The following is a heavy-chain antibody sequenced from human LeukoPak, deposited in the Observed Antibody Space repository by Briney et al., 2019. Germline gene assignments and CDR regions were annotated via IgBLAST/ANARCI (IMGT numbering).Heavy chain of an antibody. CDR3: ARVYYFDSSGYYRPLTPHAFDI. D-gene: IGHD3-22*01. CDR1: GFTVSRNY. V-gene: IGHV3-66*01. J-gene: IGHJ3*02. Sequence: GGSLRLSCAASGSASGFTVSRNYMSWVRQAPGKGLEWVSVIYSGGSTYYADSVKGRFTISRDNSKNTLYLQMNSLRAEDTAVYYCARVYYFDSSGYYRPLTPHAFDIWGQGTVVTVSS. CDR2: IYSGGST.